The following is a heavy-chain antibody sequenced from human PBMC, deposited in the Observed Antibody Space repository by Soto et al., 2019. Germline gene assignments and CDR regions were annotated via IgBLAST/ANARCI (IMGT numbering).Heavy chain of an antibody. Sequence: ASLKISCKGSGYSFTSYWIGWVRQMPGKGLEGMGIIYPGDSDTRYSPSFQGQVTISADKSISTAYLQWSSLKASDTAMYYCARLRVGTGMALRYFDYWGQGTLVAVSS. J-gene: IGHJ4*02. V-gene: IGHV5-51*01. CDR1: GYSFTSYW. CDR2: IYPGDSDT. D-gene: IGHD5-18*01. CDR3: ARLRVGTGMALRYFDY.